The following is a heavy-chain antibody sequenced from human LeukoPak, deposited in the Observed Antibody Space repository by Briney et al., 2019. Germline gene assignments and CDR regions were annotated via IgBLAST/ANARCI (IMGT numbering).Heavy chain of an antibody. Sequence: ASVKVSCKASGYTLTSYGISWVRQAPGQGLEWMGWISGYNGNTNYEQKVQGRVTMTTDTSTNTAYMELRSLRSDDTAVYYCARDPYGDTFDYWGQGTLVTVSS. D-gene: IGHD4-17*01. J-gene: IGHJ4*02. CDR1: GYTLTSYG. V-gene: IGHV1-18*01. CDR2: ISGYNGNT. CDR3: ARDPYGDTFDY.